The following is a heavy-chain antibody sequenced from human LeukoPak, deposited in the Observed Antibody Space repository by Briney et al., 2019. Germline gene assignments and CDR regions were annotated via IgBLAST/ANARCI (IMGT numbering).Heavy chain of an antibody. CDR1: GFTFTSFS. J-gene: IGHJ3*02. V-gene: IGHV3-7*01. CDR2: IKEDGSDK. CDR3: ARQTPTVPYAFDI. Sequence: GGSLRLSCAASGFTFTSFSMTWVRQAPGKGLEWVANIKEDGSDKYYVDSVKGRFTISRDDDKKSLYLQMNSLRAEDTALYYCARQTPTVPYAFDIWGQGTMVTVSS. D-gene: IGHD4-23*01.